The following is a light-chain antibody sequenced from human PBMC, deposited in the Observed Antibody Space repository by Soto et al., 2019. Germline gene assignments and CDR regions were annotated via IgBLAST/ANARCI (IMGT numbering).Light chain of an antibody. J-gene: IGKJ2*01. Sequence: EIVLMQSPGTLSLSPGERATLSCRASQSVSSSYLAWYQQKPGQAPRLLIYGASSRATGIPDRFSGSGSGTDFTLNISRLEPEDFAVYYCQQYGSSPRYTFGQGTKLEIK. V-gene: IGKV3-20*01. CDR3: QQYGSSPRYT. CDR1: QSVSSSY. CDR2: GAS.